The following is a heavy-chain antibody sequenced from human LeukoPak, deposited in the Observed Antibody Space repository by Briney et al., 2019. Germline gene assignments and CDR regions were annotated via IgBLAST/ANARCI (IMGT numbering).Heavy chain of an antibody. V-gene: IGHV3-64*01. CDR2: ITGNGGDT. Sequence: GGSLRLSCAASGFTFSRNNMHWVRQAPGKGLEYVSSITGNGGDTYYANSVKGRFTISRDNSKNMLYLQMSSLRTEDMGVYYCASLDTSMAWGQGTLVIVSS. CDR3: ASLDTSMA. D-gene: IGHD5-18*01. CDR1: GFTFSRNN. J-gene: IGHJ5*02.